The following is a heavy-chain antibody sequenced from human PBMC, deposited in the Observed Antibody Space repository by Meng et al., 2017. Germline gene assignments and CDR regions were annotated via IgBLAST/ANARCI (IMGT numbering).Heavy chain of an antibody. CDR2: ISWDSGNT. J-gene: IGHJ1*01. Sequence: EVQLVESPGVVIQTERPPRPCGAASGFVSDDYTTYWFRQAPGKGREWVFVISWDSGNTDYADSVTVRFTISRDHSKNSLYLPMHRLRTEATAMYYCARGPHGPQSFQHWGQGTLVTVSS. CDR1: GFVSDDYT. CDR3: ARGPHGPQSFQH. V-gene: IGHV3-43*01. D-gene: IGHD5-24*01.